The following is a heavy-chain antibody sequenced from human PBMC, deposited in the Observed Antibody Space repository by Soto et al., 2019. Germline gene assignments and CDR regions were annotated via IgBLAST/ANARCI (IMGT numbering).Heavy chain of an antibody. V-gene: IGHV4-30-4*01. D-gene: IGHD2-15*01. CDR2: IGNSGST. CDR3: ARGRLVVPAL. CDR1: GGSINSGDYY. Sequence: SETLSLTCTVSGGSINSGDYYWSWVRQPPGKGLEWIGYIGNSGSTFYHPSLKSQVVISLDTSKNQFSLNLRSVTAADTAVYYCARGRLVVPALWGQGTLVTVSS. J-gene: IGHJ1*01.